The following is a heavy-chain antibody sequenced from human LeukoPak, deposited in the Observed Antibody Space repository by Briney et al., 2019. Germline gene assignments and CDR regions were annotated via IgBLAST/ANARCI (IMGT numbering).Heavy chain of an antibody. D-gene: IGHD2-15*01. Sequence: GASVKVSCKASGYTFTSYGISWVRQAPGQGFEWMGWISAYNGNTNYAQKLQGRVTMTTDTSTSTAYMELRSLRSDDTAVYYCARDRGYCSGGSCYLGYWDYWGQGTLVTVSS. CDR2: ISAYNGNT. CDR1: GYTFTSYG. J-gene: IGHJ4*02. CDR3: ARDRGYCSGGSCYLGYWDY. V-gene: IGHV1-18*01.